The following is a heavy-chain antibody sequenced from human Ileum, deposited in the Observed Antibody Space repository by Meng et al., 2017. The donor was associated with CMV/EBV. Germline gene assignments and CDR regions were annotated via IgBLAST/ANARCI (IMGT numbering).Heavy chain of an antibody. J-gene: IGHJ4*02. CDR1: GYTFTGHY. CDR2: IYPDNGAT. D-gene: IGHD5-12*01. CDR3: ATVTYSAYDDFDY. Sequence: ASVKVSCKASGYTFTGHYIHWVRQAPGQGLEWMGWIYPDNGATEYAQKFRGRVAMTRDTSISTAYMELSRLRSDDTAVYYCATVTYSAYDDFDYWGQGTLVTVSS. V-gene: IGHV1-2*02.